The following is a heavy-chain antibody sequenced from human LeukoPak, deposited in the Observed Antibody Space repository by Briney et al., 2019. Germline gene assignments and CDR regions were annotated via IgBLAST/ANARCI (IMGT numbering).Heavy chain of an antibody. Sequence: PSETLSLTCGVSGGSVSRSIWWNWVRQPPGKGLEWIGEIYPSGSTNYNPSLKSRVTISVDKSKNQFSLKLNSMTTAETAVYYCARAVRYYDSSGYYWYFDYWGQGTLVTVSS. CDR1: GGSVSRSIW. D-gene: IGHD3-22*01. V-gene: IGHV4-4*02. CDR3: ARAVRYYDSSGYYWYFDY. CDR2: IYPSGST. J-gene: IGHJ4*02.